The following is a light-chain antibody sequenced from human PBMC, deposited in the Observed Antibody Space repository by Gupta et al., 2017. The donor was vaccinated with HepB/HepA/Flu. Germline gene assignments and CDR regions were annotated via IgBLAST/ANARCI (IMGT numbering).Light chain of an antibody. V-gene: IGLV2-11*01. CDR1: SSDVGGHNY. J-gene: IGLJ1*01. CDR3: CSYAGSYIYV. Sequence: QSALTQPRSVSGSPGQSVTISCTGTSSDVGGHNYVSWYQQHPGKAPKLTIYDVTKRPSGVPDRFSGSKSGKTASLTISGLQADDEADYYCCSYAGSYIYVFGTGTKVIVL. CDR2: DVT.